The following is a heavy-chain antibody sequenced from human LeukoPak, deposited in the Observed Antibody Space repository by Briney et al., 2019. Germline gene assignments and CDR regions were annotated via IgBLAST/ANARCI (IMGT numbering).Heavy chain of an antibody. CDR1: GFTFGDYA. CDR2: IRSKAYGGTT. Sequence: PGRSLRLSCTTSGFTFGDYAMSWVRQAPGKGLEWVGFIRSKAYGGTTEYAASVKGRFTISRDDSRRIVYLQMNSLKTEDTAVYYCTREGRGSGAFDYWGQGTLVTVSS. CDR3: TREGRGSGAFDY. J-gene: IGHJ4*02. D-gene: IGHD3-16*01. V-gene: IGHV3-49*04.